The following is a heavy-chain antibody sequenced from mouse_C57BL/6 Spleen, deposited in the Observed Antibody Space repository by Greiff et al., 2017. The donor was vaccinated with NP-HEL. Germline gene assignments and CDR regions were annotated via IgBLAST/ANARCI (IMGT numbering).Heavy chain of an antibody. Sequence: VQLQQSGAELVRPGTSVKLSCKASGYTFTSYWMHWVKQRPGQGLEWIGVIDPSDSYTNYNQKFKGKATLTVDTSSSTAYMQLSSLTSEDSAVYYCARGDGYYVYWGQGTTLTVSS. CDR1: GYTFTSYW. D-gene: IGHD2-3*01. CDR2: IDPSDSYT. J-gene: IGHJ2*01. CDR3: ARGDGYYVY. V-gene: IGHV1-59*01.